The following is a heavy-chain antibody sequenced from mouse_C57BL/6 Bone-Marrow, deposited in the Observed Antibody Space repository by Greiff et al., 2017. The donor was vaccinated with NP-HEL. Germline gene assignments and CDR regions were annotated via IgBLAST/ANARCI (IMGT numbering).Heavy chain of an antibody. CDR1: GFTFSSYG. D-gene: IGHD2-5*01. CDR2: ISSGGSYT. J-gene: IGHJ2*01. CDR3: ARHCYSNYFDY. V-gene: IGHV5-6*01. Sequence: EVHLVESGGDLVKPGGSLKLSCAASGFTFSSYGMSWVRQTPDKRLEWVATISSGGSYTYYPDSVKGRFTFSRDNAKNTLYLQMSSLKSEDTAMYYCARHCYSNYFDYWGQGTTLTVSS.